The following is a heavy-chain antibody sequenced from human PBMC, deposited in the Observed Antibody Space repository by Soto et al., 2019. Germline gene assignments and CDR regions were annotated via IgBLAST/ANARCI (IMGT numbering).Heavy chain of an antibody. D-gene: IGHD2-21*02. Sequence: SETLSLTCTVSGGSISSGGYYWSWIRQHPGKGLEWIGYIYYSGSTYYNPSLKSRVTISVDTSKNQFSLKLSSVTAADTAVYYCARGWLLWSNYYYYMDVWGKGTTVTVSS. J-gene: IGHJ6*03. V-gene: IGHV4-31*03. CDR3: ARGWLLWSNYYYYMDV. CDR1: GGSISSGGYY. CDR2: IYYSGST.